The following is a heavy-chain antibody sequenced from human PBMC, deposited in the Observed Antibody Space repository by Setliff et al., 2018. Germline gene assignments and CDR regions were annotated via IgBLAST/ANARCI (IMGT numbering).Heavy chain of an antibody. V-gene: IGHV4-4*08. CDR3: ARKDGDM. J-gene: IGHJ3*02. Sequence: SETLSLTCTVSGDSIRNYHWSWFRQPPGSRLEWIGYIYTTGSTSYNPSLKSRVTMSVDTSKNQFSLKMRSVTAADAALYYCARKDGDMWGQGTMVT. CDR2: IYTTGST. CDR1: GDSIRNYH. D-gene: IGHD2-15*01.